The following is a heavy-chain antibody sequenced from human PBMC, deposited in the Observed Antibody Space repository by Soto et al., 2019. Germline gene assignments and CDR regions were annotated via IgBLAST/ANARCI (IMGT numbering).Heavy chain of an antibody. J-gene: IGHJ6*02. V-gene: IGHV1-8*01. Sequence: ASVKVSCKASGYTFTSYDINWVRQATGQGLEWMGWMNPNSGNTGYAQKFQGRVTMTRNTSISTAYMELSSLRSEDTDVYYCARFRVDYGGYHYYGMDVWGQGTTVTVAS. CDR3: ARFRVDYGGYHYYGMDV. CDR2: MNPNSGNT. CDR1: GYTFTSYD. D-gene: IGHD4-17*01.